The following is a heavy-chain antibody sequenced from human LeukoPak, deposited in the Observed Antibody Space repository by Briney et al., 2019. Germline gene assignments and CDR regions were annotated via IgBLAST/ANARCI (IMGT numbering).Heavy chain of an antibody. D-gene: IGHD6-19*01. J-gene: IGHJ4*02. V-gene: IGHV3-30*03. CDR1: GFTFSSYG. CDR3: AGAFSGWSPKF. Sequence: GGSLRLSCAASGFTFSSYGMHWVRQAPGKGLEWVAVISYDGSNKYYADSVKGRFTISRDNSKNTLYLQMNSLRAEDTAVYYCAGAFSGWSPKFWGQGTLVTVSS. CDR2: ISYDGSNK.